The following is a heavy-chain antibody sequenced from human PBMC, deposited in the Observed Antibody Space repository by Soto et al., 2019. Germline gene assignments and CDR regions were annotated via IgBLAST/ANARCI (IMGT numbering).Heavy chain of an antibody. CDR2: IFSNDEK. CDR1: GFSLSNARMG. CDR3: ARIRTYYDFWSGYLMDV. J-gene: IGHJ6*02. Sequence: ASGPTLVNPTETLTLTCTVSGFSLSNARMGVSWIRQPPGKALEWLAHIFSNDEKSYSTSLKSRLTISKDTSKSQVVLTMTNMDPVDTATYYCARIRTYYDFWSGYLMDVWGQGTTVTVSS. D-gene: IGHD3-3*01. V-gene: IGHV2-26*01.